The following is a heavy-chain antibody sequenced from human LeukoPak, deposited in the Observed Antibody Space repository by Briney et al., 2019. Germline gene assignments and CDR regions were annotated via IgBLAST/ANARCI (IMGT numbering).Heavy chain of an antibody. CDR1: GGTFSGYA. J-gene: IGHJ3*02. CDR3: ARSDSTRRYCSGGSCYAIGAFDI. V-gene: IGHV1-69*13. Sequence: ASVKVSCKASGGTFSGYAISWVRQAPGQGLEWMGGIIPIFGTANYAQKFQGRVTITADESTSTAYMELSSLRSEDTAVYYCARSDSTRRYCSGGSCYAIGAFDIWGQGTMVTVSS. CDR2: IIPIFGTA. D-gene: IGHD2-15*01.